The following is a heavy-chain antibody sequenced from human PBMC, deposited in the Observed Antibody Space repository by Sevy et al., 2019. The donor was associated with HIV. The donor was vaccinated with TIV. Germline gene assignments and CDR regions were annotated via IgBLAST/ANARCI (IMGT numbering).Heavy chain of an antibody. Sequence: GGSLRLSCAASGFSFSEYGMHWVRQAPGKGLEWVAVISHDGRKNKYNPDSVKGRFTISRDNSKNTLYLQMNSLRAEDTAIYYCARDRGEILSSAFNYWGQRTLVTVSS. CDR1: GFSFSEYG. J-gene: IGHJ4*02. D-gene: IGHD3-10*01. CDR3: ARDRGEILSSAFNY. V-gene: IGHV3-30*04. CDR2: ISHDGRKNK.